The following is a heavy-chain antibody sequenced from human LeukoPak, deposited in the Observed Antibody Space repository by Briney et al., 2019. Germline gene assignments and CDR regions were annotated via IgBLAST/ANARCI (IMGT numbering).Heavy chain of an antibody. CDR2: ISWNSGSI. D-gene: IGHD3-22*01. Sequence: PGRSLRLSCAASGFTFDDYAMHWVRQAPGKGLEWVSGISWNSGSIGYADSVKGRFTISRDNSKNTLYLQMNSLRAEDTAVYYCAKIGYYDSSGYYDTFDYWGQGTLVTVSS. J-gene: IGHJ4*02. CDR3: AKIGYYDSSGYYDTFDY. V-gene: IGHV3-9*01. CDR1: GFTFDDYA.